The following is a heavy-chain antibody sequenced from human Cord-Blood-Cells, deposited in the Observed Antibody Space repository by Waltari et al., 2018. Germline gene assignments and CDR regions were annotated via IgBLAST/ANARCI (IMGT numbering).Heavy chain of an antibody. J-gene: IGHJ5*02. CDR2: INPNSGGT. CDR3: ARAIVGATYNWFDP. V-gene: IGHV1-2*02. Sequence: QVQLVQSRAEVKKPGASVKVSCKASGSTFTGYYMHWVRQAPGQGLEWMGWINPNSGGTNYAQKFQGRVTMTRDTSISTAYMELSRLRSDDTAVYYCARAIVGATYNWFDPWGQGTLVTVSS. D-gene: IGHD1-26*01. CDR1: GSTFTGYY.